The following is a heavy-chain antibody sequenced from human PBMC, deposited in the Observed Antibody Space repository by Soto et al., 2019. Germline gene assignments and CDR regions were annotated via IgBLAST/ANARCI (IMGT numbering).Heavy chain of an antibody. J-gene: IGHJ6*02. D-gene: IGHD2-2*01. CDR2: ISSSSSTI. CDR3: AREGGYCTSTSCFGDYYYGMDV. V-gene: IGHV3-48*02. Sequence: PWGSLRLSCAASGFTFSSFSMNWVRQAPGKGLEWVSYISSSSSTIYYADSVKGRFTSSRDNAKNSLYLQMNSLRDEDTAVYYCAREGGYCTSTSCFGDYYYGMDVWGQPSTVTVSS. CDR1: GFTFSSFS.